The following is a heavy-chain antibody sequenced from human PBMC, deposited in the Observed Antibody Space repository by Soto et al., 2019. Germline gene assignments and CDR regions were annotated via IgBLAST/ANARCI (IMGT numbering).Heavy chain of an antibody. CDR3: ARAYGGRRNWFDP. CDR2: INHSGST. Sequence: QVQLQQWGAGLLKPSETLSLTCAVYGGSFSGYYWSWIRQPPGKGLEWIGEINHSGSTNYNPSLKSRVTISVDTSKNQFSLKLSSVTAADTAVYYCARAYGGRRNWFDPWGQGTLVTVSS. CDR1: GGSFSGYY. V-gene: IGHV4-34*01. D-gene: IGHD2-15*01. J-gene: IGHJ5*02.